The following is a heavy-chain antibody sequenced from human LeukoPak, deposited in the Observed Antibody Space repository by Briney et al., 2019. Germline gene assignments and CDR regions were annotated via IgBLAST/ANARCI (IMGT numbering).Heavy chain of an antibody. Sequence: ASVKVSCKASGYTFTSYYMHWVRQAPGQGLEWMGIINPSGGSTSCAQKFQGRVTMTRDMSTSTVYMELSSLRSEDTAVYYCARDMSYYGSGSFPGSAFDIWGQGTMVTVSS. CDR2: INPSGGST. CDR3: ARDMSYYGSGSFPGSAFDI. J-gene: IGHJ3*02. D-gene: IGHD3-10*01. V-gene: IGHV1-46*01. CDR1: GYTFTSYY.